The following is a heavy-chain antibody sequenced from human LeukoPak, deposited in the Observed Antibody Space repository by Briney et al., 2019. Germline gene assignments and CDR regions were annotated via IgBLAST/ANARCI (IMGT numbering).Heavy chain of an antibody. Sequence: ASVKVSCKASGYTFTSYDINWVRQATGQGLEWMGWMNPISGNTGYAQKFQGRVTITRNTSISTAYMELSSLRSEDTAVYYCALGVRAMGPTFYYYGMDVWGQGTTVTVSS. V-gene: IGHV1-8*03. CDR3: ALGVRAMGPTFYYYGMDV. CDR2: MNPISGNT. D-gene: IGHD4/OR15-4a*01. J-gene: IGHJ6*02. CDR1: GYTFTSYD.